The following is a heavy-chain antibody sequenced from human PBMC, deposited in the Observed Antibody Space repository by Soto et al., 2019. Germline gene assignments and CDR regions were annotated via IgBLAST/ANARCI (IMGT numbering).Heavy chain of an antibody. D-gene: IGHD3-22*01. Sequence: QVQLQESGPGLVKPSGTLSLTCAVSGGSISSSNWWSWVRQPPGKGLEWIGEIYHSGSTNYKPSLKSRVTISLDKSKNQFSLKLSSVTAADTAVYYCASKPDPDYYDSSGYSDAFDIWGQGTMVTVSS. CDR2: IYHSGST. J-gene: IGHJ3*02. V-gene: IGHV4-4*02. CDR3: ASKPDPDYYDSSGYSDAFDI. CDR1: GGSISSSNW.